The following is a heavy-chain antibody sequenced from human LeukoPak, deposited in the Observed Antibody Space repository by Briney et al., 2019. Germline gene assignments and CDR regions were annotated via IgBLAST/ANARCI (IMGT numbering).Heavy chain of an antibody. CDR2: IIPMFGAP. CDR3: ATHYGDPTNHRYYYGMDV. D-gene: IGHD4-17*01. J-gene: IGHJ6*02. CDR1: GGTFRTYV. V-gene: IGHV1-69*13. Sequence: GASVKVSCKASGGTFRTYVFSWVRQAPGQGLEWMGGIIPMFGAPNYAQRFQDRVTITADESTSTSYMELSSLRSADTAVYYCATHYGDPTNHRYYYGMDVWGQGTTVTVSS.